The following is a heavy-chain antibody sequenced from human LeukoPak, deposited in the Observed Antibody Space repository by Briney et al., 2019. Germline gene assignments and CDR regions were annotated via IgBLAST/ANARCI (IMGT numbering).Heavy chain of an antibody. CDR3: ARTHGGYDYPYHYYMDV. D-gene: IGHD5-12*01. V-gene: IGHV1-18*01. Sequence: ASVKVSCKASGYTFSNYGISWVRQAPGQGLEWMGWISPHSGDANYAQNLQGRVTMTADTSTSTAYMELRSLTSDDTAVYFCARTHGGYDYPYHYYMDVWGRGTTVTVS. CDR1: GYTFSNYG. J-gene: IGHJ6*03. CDR2: ISPHSGDA.